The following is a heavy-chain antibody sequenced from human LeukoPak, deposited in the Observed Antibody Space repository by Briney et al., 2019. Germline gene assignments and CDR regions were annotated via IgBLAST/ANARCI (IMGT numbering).Heavy chain of an antibody. D-gene: IGHD5-12*01. J-gene: IGHJ6*02. CDR1: DGSIIPYY. CDR2: VYDSGNTKYT. V-gene: IGHV4-59*01. CDR3: ARELGSGYGYGMDV. Sequence: SETLSLTCTVSDGSIIPYYWSWIRQPPGKGLEWIGWVYDSGNTKYTKYNSSLTSRVTISLDTSKKQFSLEVTSVTAADTALYYCARELGSGYGYGMDVWGHGTTVTVSS.